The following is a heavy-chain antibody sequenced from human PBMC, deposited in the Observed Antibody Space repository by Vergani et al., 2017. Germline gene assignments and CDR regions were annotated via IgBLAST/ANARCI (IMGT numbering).Heavy chain of an antibody. Sequence: QVQLQESGPGLVKPSETLSLTCTVSNDSVSNTFYYWGWLRPTPGKGLEWIGNIYDSETTRYDPSLKSRLTISQDNSKNQFSLKLKSVTAADTAIYYCASLGYYPDTGGWDWGQGIHVTVSS. CDR2: IYDSETT. CDR1: NDSVSNTFYY. CDR3: ASLGYYPDTGGWD. J-gene: IGHJ4*02. D-gene: IGHD3-22*01. V-gene: IGHV4-30-4*08.